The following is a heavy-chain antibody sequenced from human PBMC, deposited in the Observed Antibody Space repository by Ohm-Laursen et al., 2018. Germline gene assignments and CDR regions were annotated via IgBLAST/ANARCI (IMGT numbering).Heavy chain of an antibody. CDR1: GGTFSSYA. D-gene: IGHD6-19*01. CDR2: IIPIFGTA. CDR3: ARSHVSGWYGGGDY. J-gene: IGHJ4*02. V-gene: IGHV1-69*01. Sequence: GSSVKVSCKASGGTFSSYAISWVRPAPGQGLEWMGGIIPIFGTANYAQKFQGRVTITADESTSTAYMELSSLRSEDTAVYYCARSHVSGWYGGGDYWGQGTLVTVSS.